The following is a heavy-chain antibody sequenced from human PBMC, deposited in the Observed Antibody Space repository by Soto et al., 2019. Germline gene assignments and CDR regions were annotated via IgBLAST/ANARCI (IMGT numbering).Heavy chain of an antibody. Sequence: QVQLEQSGAEVKKPGASVRVSCKASGYSFNDYGMSWVRQAPGQGLEWMGWIGPYEGVTNHAQTFQGRVTMTVDTSTTTADTELRSLRSDDTAIYYCARCYCSVGSCYTCWHFDLWGPGTLVTVTA. CDR3: ARCYCSVGSCYTCWHFDL. V-gene: IGHV1-18*01. D-gene: IGHD2-15*01. J-gene: IGHJ2*01. CDR2: IGPYEGVT. CDR1: GYSFNDYG.